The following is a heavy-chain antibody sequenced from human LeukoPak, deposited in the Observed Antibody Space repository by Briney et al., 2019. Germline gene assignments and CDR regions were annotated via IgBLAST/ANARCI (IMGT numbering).Heavy chain of an antibody. CDR2: TSGENANI. CDR3: ARDPFVLDSSGYYRFDS. V-gene: IGHV1-18*01. CDR1: GYTFISYG. Sequence: ASVKVSCKASGYTFISYGISWVRQAPGQGLEWMGWTSGENANIKYSQKVQGRVAMTTDTSTSTAYMELRSLRPDDTAVYFCARDPFVLDSSGYYRFDSWGQGTLVTVSS. D-gene: IGHD3-22*01. J-gene: IGHJ4*02.